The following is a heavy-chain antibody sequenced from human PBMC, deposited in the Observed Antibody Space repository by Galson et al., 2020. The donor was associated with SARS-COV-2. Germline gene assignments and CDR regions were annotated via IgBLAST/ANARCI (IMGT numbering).Heavy chain of an antibody. Sequence: SETLSLTCTVSGGSISSSSYYWGWIRQPPGKGLEWIGSIYYSGSTYYNPSLKSRVTISVDTSKNQFSLKLSSVTAADTAVYYCARDRLRFLEWLSFDYWGQGTLVTVSS. J-gene: IGHJ4*02. V-gene: IGHV4-39*07. CDR3: ARDRLRFLEWLSFDY. D-gene: IGHD3-3*01. CDR1: GGSISSSSYY. CDR2: IYYSGST.